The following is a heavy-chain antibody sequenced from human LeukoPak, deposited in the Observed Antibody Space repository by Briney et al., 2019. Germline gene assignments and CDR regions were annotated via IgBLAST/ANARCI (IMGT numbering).Heavy chain of an antibody. CDR3: ARVGASTVTTVY. V-gene: IGHV1-46*01. CDR2: INPSGGST. CDR1: GYTFTSYY. D-gene: IGHD4-17*01. Sequence: ASVKVSCKASGYTFTSYYMHWVRQAPGQGLEWMGIINPSGGSTSYAQKFQGRVTMTRDTSTSTVYMELSSLRSEDTDVYYCARVGASTVTTVYWGQGTLVTVSS. J-gene: IGHJ4*02.